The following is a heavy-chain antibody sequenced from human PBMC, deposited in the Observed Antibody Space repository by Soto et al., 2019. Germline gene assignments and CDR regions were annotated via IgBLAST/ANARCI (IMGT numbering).Heavy chain of an antibody. Sequence: QVQLQQWGTGLLKPSETLSLTCAVYGGSFSGYYWSWIRQPPGMGLEWIGEITHSGSINYNPSLKSRVTISVDTSKNLFSLKLNSVTAADTAVYHCARRLCSGGTCAVDYWGQGNLVTVSS. CDR3: ARRLCSGGTCAVDY. CDR1: GGSFSGYY. D-gene: IGHD2-15*01. J-gene: IGHJ4*02. V-gene: IGHV4-34*01. CDR2: ITHSGSI.